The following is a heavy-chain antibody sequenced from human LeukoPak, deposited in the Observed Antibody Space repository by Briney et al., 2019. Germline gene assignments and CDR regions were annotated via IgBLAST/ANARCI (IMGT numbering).Heavy chain of an antibody. D-gene: IGHD5-12*01. CDR1: GFTFSSYD. CDR2: IGTAGDT. J-gene: IGHJ4*02. CDR3: AXSAEGRLPDY. Sequence: GGSLRLSCAASGFTFSSYDMHWVRHATGKGLERVSAIGTAGDTYYPGSVKGRFTISRENSKNSLYLQMKSLSAGDTAVYYCAXSAEGRLPDYWGQGTLVTVSS. V-gene: IGHV3-13*01.